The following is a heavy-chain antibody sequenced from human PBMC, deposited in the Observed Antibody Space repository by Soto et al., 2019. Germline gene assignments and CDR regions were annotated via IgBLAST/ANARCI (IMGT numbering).Heavy chain of an antibody. J-gene: IGHJ5*02. CDR2: IYYSGST. CDR1: GGSISRSSYY. V-gene: IGHV4-39*01. CDR3: ARLYNWFDP. Sequence: PSVTLSLPCTVAGGSISRSSYYWGLMRQPPGRGPEGIGTIYYSGSTYYNPPPKSRVTISVDTSKNQFSLKLSSVTAADTAVYYWARLYNWFDPWGQGTLVTVS.